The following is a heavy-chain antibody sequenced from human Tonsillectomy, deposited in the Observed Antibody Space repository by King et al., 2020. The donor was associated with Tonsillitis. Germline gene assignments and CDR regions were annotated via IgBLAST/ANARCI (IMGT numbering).Heavy chain of an antibody. CDR3: ARDLREPGGMDV. J-gene: IGHJ6*02. D-gene: IGHD1-26*01. Sequence: QLVQSGGGLVKPGGSLRLSCAASGFTFSDYYMIWIHQAPGKGLEWVSYISNSSSYINCADSVRGRFTISRDNAKNSLYLQMDSLRAEDTAVYYCARDLREPGGMDVWGQGTTVTVSS. V-gene: IGHV3-11*06. CDR2: ISNSSSYI. CDR1: GFTFSDYY.